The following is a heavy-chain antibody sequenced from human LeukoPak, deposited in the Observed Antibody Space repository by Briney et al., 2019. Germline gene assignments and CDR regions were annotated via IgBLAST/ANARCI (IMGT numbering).Heavy chain of an antibody. CDR3: ARYTRFPGLNTNWFDP. V-gene: IGHV4-59*10. CDR1: GGSISSYY. J-gene: IGHJ5*02. CDR2: IYTSGST. Sequence: SETLSLTCAVYGGSISSYYWSWIRQPAGKGLEWIGRIYTSGSTNYNPSLKSRVTMSVDTSKNQFSLKLSSVTAADTAVYYCARYTRFPGLNTNWFDPWGQGTLVTVSS. D-gene: IGHD2-15*01.